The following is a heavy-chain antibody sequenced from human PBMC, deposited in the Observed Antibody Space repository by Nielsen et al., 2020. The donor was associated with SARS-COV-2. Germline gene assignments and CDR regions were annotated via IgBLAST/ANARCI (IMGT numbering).Heavy chain of an antibody. J-gene: IGHJ4*02. D-gene: IGHD3-10*01. CDR1: GGSISSGDYY. CDR3: AGTYYYGSGSYIRTPYYFDY. Sequence: SETLSLTCTVSGGSISSGDYYWSWIRQPPGKGLEWIGYIYYSGSTYYNPSLKSRVTISVDTSKNQFSLKLSSVTAADTAVYYCAGTYYYGSGSYIRTPYYFDYWGQGTLVTVSS. V-gene: IGHV4-30-4*01. CDR2: IYYSGST.